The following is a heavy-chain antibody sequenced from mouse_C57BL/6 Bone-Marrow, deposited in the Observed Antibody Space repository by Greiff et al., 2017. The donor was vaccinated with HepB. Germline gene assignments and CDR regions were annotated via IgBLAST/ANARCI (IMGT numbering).Heavy chain of an antibody. V-gene: IGHV3-3*01. CDR2: TFYSGIT. CDR1: GFSINSDCY. D-gene: IGHD1-1*01. Sequence: EVQLQESGPSLVRPSQTLSLTCTVTGFSINSDCYWIWIRQFPGNKLEYIGYTFYSGITYYNPSLESRTYITRDTSKNQFSLKLSSVTTEDTATYYCERGQGYYGSLYAMDYWGQGTSVTVSS. CDR3: ERGQGYYGSLYAMDY. J-gene: IGHJ4*01.